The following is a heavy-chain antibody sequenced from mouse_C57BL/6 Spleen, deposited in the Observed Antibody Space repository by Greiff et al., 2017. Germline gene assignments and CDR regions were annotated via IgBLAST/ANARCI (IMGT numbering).Heavy chain of an antibody. Sequence: QVQLQQSGAELVRPGASVTLSCKASGYTFTDYEMHWVKQTPVHGLEWIGAIDPETGGTAYNQKFKGKAILTADKSSSTAYMELRSLTSEDSAVYYCTDGYYTWFAYWGQGTLGTVSA. V-gene: IGHV1-15*01. D-gene: IGHD2-3*01. CDR2: IDPETGGT. CDR1: GYTFTDYE. J-gene: IGHJ3*01. CDR3: TDGYYTWFAY.